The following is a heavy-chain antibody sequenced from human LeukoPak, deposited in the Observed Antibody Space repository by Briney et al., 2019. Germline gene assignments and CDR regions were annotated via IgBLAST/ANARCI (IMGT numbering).Heavy chain of an antibody. CDR2: IYSGGST. D-gene: IGHD2-15*01. V-gene: IGHV3-53*01. Sequence: GGSLRLSCAASGFTVSSNYMSWVRQAPGKGLEWVSVIYSGGSTYYADSVKGRFTISRDNSKNTLYLQMNSLRAEDTAVYYCARARIYCSGGGCYPYYFDYWGQGTLVTVSS. CDR3: ARARIYCSGGGCYPYYFDY. J-gene: IGHJ4*02. CDR1: GFTVSSNY.